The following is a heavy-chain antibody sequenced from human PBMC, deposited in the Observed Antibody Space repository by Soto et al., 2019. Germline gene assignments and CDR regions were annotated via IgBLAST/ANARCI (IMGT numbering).Heavy chain of an antibody. CDR2: INQDGTQK. V-gene: IGHV3-7*04. J-gene: IGHJ4*02. Sequence: EERLVESGGGLVQPGGSLRLSCAISGFTFRRDWMNWVRQAPGKGLEWVAHINQDGTQKYYVDSVKGRFTIFRDNAKNSLYLQMNSRRVEDTAVYYCSGGVGGAVWGQGTLVTVSS. CDR1: GFTFRRDW. D-gene: IGHD1-26*01. CDR3: SGGVGGAV.